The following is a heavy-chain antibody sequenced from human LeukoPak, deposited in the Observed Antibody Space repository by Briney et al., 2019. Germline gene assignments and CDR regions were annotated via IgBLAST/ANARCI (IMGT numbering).Heavy chain of an antibody. CDR1: GGSISSSNYY. CDR3: ARRPEEPVSYSSSPFDP. V-gene: IGHV4-39*07. CDR2: IYYSGNT. D-gene: IGHD6-13*01. J-gene: IGHJ5*02. Sequence: SETLSLTCTVSGGSISSSNYYWGWIRQPPGKGLEWIGSIYYSGNTYYNPSLKSRLTISVDTSKNQFSLKLSSVTAADTAVYYCARRPEEPVSYSSSPFDPWGQGTLVTVSS.